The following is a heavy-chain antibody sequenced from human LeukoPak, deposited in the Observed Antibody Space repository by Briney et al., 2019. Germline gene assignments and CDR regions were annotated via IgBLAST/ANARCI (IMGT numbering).Heavy chain of an antibody. CDR1: GGSISTNY. V-gene: IGHV4-4*07. CDR2: IFASGST. Sequence: SETLSLTCTVSGGSISTNYWSWIRQPAGKGLEWIGRIFASGSTNYNPSLKSRVTMSVDTSKNQFSLKLTSVTAADTAVYYCARGDSGSYLGWFDPWGQGTLVTVSS. D-gene: IGHD1-26*01. CDR3: ARGDSGSYLGWFDP. J-gene: IGHJ5*02.